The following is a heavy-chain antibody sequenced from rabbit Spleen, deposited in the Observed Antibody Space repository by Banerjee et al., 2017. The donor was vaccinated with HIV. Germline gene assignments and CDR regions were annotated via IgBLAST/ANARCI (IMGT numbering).Heavy chain of an antibody. V-gene: IGHV1S45*01. CDR1: GFSLSNNYM. D-gene: IGHD7-1*01. CDR2: IDTSGST. J-gene: IGHJ6*01. CDR3: ARTNTGTGYGMEL. Sequence: LEESGGGLVQPEGSLTLTCTASGFSLSNNYMMCWVRQAPGKGLEWIGLIDTSGSTYSASWAKGRVTISKPSSTTVTLQMTRLTAADTATYFCARTNTGTGYGMELWGQGTLVTVS.